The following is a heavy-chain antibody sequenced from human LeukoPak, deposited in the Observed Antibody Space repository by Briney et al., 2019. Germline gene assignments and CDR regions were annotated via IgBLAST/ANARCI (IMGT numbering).Heavy chain of an antibody. CDR2: IYYSGST. D-gene: IGHD3-10*01. V-gene: IGHV4-31*03. CDR3: ARVWPGGFGEIDY. CDR1: GGSISSGGYY. J-gene: IGHJ4*02. Sequence: SQTLSLTCTVSGGSISSGGYYWSWIRQHPGKGLEWIGYIYYSGSTYYNPSLKSRVTISVDTSKNQFSLKLTSLTAADTAVYYCARVWPGGFGEIDYWGQGTLVTVSS.